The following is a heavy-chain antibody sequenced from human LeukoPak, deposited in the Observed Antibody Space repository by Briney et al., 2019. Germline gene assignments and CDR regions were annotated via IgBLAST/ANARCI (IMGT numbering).Heavy chain of an antibody. J-gene: IGHJ4*02. D-gene: IGHD5-18*01. V-gene: IGHV3-23*01. Sequence: GGSLRLSCAASGFTFTSYAMNWVRQAPGKGLEWVSFITGSGISTYYADSVKGRFTISRDNSKNTLYLQMNSLRAEDTAVYYCARRGYNYEGFDYWGQGTLVTVSS. CDR2: ITGSGIST. CDR1: GFTFTSYA. CDR3: ARRGYNYEGFDY.